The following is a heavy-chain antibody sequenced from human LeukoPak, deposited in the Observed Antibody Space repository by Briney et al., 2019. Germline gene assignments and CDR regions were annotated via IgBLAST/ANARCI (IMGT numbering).Heavy chain of an antibody. CDR1: RFTFSDYY. J-gene: IGHJ4*02. V-gene: IGHV3-11*01. D-gene: IGHD6-13*01. CDR3: ARDNTRAAAIDY. CDR2: ISSSGSTI. Sequence: GGYLRHSCAGSRFTFSDYYMRWIRQAPGKGLEWVSYISSSGSTIYYADSVKGRFTISRDNAKTSLYLQMNSLRAEDTAVYYCARDNTRAAAIDYWGQGTLVTVSS.